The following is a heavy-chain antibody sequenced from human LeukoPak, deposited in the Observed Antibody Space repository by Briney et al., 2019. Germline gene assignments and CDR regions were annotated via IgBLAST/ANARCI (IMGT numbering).Heavy chain of an antibody. J-gene: IGHJ4*02. D-gene: IGHD3-10*01. CDR1: GFTFSSYR. CDR3: ARAGQEWFGELGFDQ. Sequence: GGSLRLSCAASGFTFSSYRMSWVRQAPGKGLEWVANIKQDGSEKNYVESVKGRFTISRDNAKNSLSLQTNSLRAEDTAVYYCARAGQEWFGELGFDQWGQGTLVIVSS. CDR2: IKQDGSEK. V-gene: IGHV3-7*01.